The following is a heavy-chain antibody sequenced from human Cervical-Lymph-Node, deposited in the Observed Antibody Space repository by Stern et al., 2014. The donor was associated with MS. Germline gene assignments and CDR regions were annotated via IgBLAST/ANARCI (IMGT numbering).Heavy chain of an antibody. CDR2: LYWDDDK. CDR3: AHDPEPYDSSDNGFDP. CDR1: GFSLSTSGVG. V-gene: IGHV2-5*02. D-gene: IGHD3-22*01. Sequence: QVTLRESGPPLVKPTQTLTLTCTFSGFSLSTSGVGVGWIRQPPGKALEWLALLYWDDDKRYKASLKSRLTITKDTSKNQVVLRMTNMDPVDTATYDCAHDPEPYDSSDNGFDPWGQGILVTVSS. J-gene: IGHJ5*02.